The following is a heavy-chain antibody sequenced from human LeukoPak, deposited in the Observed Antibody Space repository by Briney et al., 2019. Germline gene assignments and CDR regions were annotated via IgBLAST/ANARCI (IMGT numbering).Heavy chain of an antibody. V-gene: IGHV4-59*08. CDR1: GGSIRSYY. CDR3: ARADLYGGNPFDAFDI. Sequence: PSETLSLTCSVSGGSIRSYYWNWIRQPPGKGLEWIGYISYTGSTNYNPSLKSRATISVDTSKNQFSLKLSSVTAADTAIYHCARADLYGGNPFDAFDIWGQGTMVTVSS. D-gene: IGHD4-17*01. J-gene: IGHJ3*02. CDR2: ISYTGST.